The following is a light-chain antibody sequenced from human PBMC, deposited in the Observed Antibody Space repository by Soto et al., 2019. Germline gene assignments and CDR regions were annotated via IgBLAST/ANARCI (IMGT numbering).Light chain of an antibody. CDR1: TSNIGKNA. V-gene: IGLV1-36*01. Sequence: QSVLTQPPSVSEAPRQRVTISCSGSTSNIGKNAVNWYQQLPGKVPKLLIYFDDVLPSGVSDRFSGSKSGTSASLAISGLQSEDEADYYCAAWDDSLNGWVFGGGTKLTVL. CDR2: FDD. CDR3: AAWDDSLNGWV. J-gene: IGLJ3*02.